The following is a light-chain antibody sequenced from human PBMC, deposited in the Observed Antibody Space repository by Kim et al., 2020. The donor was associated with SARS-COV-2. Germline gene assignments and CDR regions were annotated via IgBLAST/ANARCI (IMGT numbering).Light chain of an antibody. V-gene: IGKV3-15*01. CDR3: QQYNNWTPWT. J-gene: IGKJ1*01. CDR1: QSVSSN. Sequence: EIVMTQSPATLSVSPGETATLSCRASQSVSSNLAWYQQKPGQAPTLLIYGSSTRATGIPARFSGSGSGTEFTLTISSLQSEDFAVYYCQQYNNWTPWTFGKGNKVDI. CDR2: GSS.